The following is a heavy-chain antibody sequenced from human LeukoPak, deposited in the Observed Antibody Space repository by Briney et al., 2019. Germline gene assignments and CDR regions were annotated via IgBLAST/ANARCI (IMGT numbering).Heavy chain of an antibody. J-gene: IGHJ3*02. CDR3: AASLYCSGGSCLDAFDI. Sequence: GASVKVSCKASGYTFTRYYMHWVRQAPGQGLEWMGIISPSGASTSYAQKFQGRVTITRNTSISTAYMELSSLRSEDTAVYYCAASLYCSGGSCLDAFDIWGQGTMVTVSS. D-gene: IGHD2-15*01. V-gene: IGHV1-46*01. CDR1: GYTFTRYY. CDR2: ISPSGAST.